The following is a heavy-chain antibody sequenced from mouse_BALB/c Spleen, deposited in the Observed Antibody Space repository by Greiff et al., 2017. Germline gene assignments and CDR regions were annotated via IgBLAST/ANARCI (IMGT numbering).Heavy chain of an antibody. CDR1: GYTFTSYW. CDR3: ARGYGNYFDY. D-gene: IGHD2-10*02. CDR2: INPSTGYT. V-gene: IGHV1-7*01. Sequence: VQLQESGAELAKPGASVKMSCKASGYTFTSYWMHWVKQRPGQGLEWIGYINPSTGYTEYNQKFKDKATLTADKSSSTAYMQLSSLTSEDSAVYYCARGYGNYFDYWGQGTTLTVSS. J-gene: IGHJ2*01.